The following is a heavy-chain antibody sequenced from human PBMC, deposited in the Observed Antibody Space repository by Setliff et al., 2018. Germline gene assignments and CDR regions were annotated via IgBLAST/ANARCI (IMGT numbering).Heavy chain of an antibody. D-gene: IGHD5-18*01. CDR1: VGSIRSPGYY. CDR3: ARETTAWGYVDTAMVTFIDQ. V-gene: IGHV4-61*02. Sequence: SETLSLTCTVSVGSIRSPGYYWNWIRQPAGKGLEWIGRIFTTGDTSYNPSLQSRVTISLDKSKSQFSLKLSSVTAADTAVYYCARETTAWGYVDTAMVTFIDQWGQGTLVTVSS. CDR2: IFTTGDT. J-gene: IGHJ4*02.